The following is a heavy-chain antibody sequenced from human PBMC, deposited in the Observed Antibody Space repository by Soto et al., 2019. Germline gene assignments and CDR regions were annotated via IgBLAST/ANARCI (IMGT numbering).Heavy chain of an antibody. D-gene: IGHD6-13*01. V-gene: IGHV4-39*01. Sequence: PSETLSLTCTLSGGSISSSSYYWGWIRQPPGKGLEWIGSIYYSGSTYYNPSLKSRVTISVDTSKNQFSLKLSSVTAADTAVYYCASPGGGSSWYYYYYYGMDVWGQGTTVTAP. J-gene: IGHJ6*02. CDR1: GGSISSSSYY. CDR2: IYYSGST. CDR3: ASPGGGSSWYYYYYYGMDV.